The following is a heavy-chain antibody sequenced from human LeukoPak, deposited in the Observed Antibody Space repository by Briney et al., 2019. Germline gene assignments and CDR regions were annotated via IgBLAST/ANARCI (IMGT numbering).Heavy chain of an antibody. J-gene: IGHJ4*02. CDR1: RGTISGYNRSYY. CDR2: ISSSGST. Sequence: SESVSLTCTVSRGTISGYNRSYYWSSLRQPPGKGLVWIGYISSSGSTNENPSLSSRVTISVDTSNTHTFLNLSSVSAADTAVYYCARIPLGYSGAYYFDYWGQGTLVTVSP. D-gene: IGHD5-12*01. CDR3: ARIPLGYSGAYYFDY. V-gene: IGHV4-4*08.